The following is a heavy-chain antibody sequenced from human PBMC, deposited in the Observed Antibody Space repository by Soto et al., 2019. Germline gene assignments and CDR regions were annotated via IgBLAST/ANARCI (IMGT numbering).Heavy chain of an antibody. CDR3: ARARPFDY. CDR2: MNPDSGNT. Sequence: DSVKGSCKASGYTFTSHDINWVRQATGQGLEWMGWMNPDSGNTGYAQKFQGRLTITRDTSISTFYMELSSLRFEDTAIYYCARARPFDYWGQGTLVTVSS. V-gene: IGHV1-8*01. D-gene: IGHD5-12*01. J-gene: IGHJ4*02. CDR1: GYTFTSHD.